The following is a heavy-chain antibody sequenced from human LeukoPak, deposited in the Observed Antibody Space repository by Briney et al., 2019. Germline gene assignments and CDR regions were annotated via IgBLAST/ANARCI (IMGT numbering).Heavy chain of an antibody. V-gene: IGHV4-61*01. CDR1: GGSVSSGSYY. J-gene: IGHJ6*02. Sequence: SETLSLTCTVSGGSVSSGSYYWSWIRQPPGKGLEWIGYIYHSGSTNYNPSLKSRVTISVDTSKNQFSLKLSSVTAADTAVYYCARDPGYCSGGSCYPRRRYYYYGMDVWGQGTTVTVSS. D-gene: IGHD2-15*01. CDR2: IYHSGST. CDR3: ARDPGYCSGGSCYPRRRYYYYGMDV.